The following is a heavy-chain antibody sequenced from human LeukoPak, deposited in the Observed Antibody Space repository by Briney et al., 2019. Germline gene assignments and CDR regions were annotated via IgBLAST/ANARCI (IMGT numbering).Heavy chain of an antibody. D-gene: IGHD1-26*01. CDR2: ISYDGSNK. V-gene: IGHV3-30*03. CDR3: ASVGATTVYFDY. J-gene: IGHJ4*02. CDR1: GFTFSSYG. Sequence: GGSLRLYCAASGFTFSSYGMHWVRQAPGKGLEWVAVISYDGSNKYYADSVKGRFTISRDNSKNTLYLQMNSLRAEDTAVYYCASVGATTVYFDYWGQGTLVTVSS.